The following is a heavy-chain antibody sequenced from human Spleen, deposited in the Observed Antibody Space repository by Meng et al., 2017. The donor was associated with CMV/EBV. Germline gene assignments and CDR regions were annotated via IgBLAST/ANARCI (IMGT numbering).Heavy chain of an antibody. V-gene: IGHV1-69*04. Sequence: SVKVSCKASGDTFSRYSITWVRQAPGQGLEWMGRIIPILGIADYAQKFQGRVTITADKATSTAYMELSSLRSDDTAVYYCARDRLGASDSFDIWGQGTMVTVSS. CDR1: GDTFSRYS. D-gene: IGHD3-16*01. J-gene: IGHJ3*02. CDR3: ARDRLGASDSFDI. CDR2: IIPILGIA.